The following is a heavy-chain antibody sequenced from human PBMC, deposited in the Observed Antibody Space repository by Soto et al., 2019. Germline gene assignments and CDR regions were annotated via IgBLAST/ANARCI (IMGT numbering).Heavy chain of an antibody. CDR3: ARGIAADGINREDAFDI. CDR2: INPNSGGT. J-gene: IGHJ3*02. CDR1: GYTFTGYY. D-gene: IGHD6-13*01. V-gene: IGHV1-2*04. Sequence: ASVKVSCKASGYTFTGYYMHWVRQAPGQGLEWMGWINPNSGGTNYAQKFQGWVTMTRDTSISTAYMELSRLRSDDTAVYYCARGIAADGINREDAFDIWGQGTRGTVS.